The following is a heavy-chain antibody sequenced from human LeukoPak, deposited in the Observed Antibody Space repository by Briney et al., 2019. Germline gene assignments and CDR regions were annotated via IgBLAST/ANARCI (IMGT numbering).Heavy chain of an antibody. D-gene: IGHD6-13*01. J-gene: IGHJ6*03. V-gene: IGHV3-30*02. CDR2: MRYDGNNK. Sequence: GGSLRLSCAASGFTFSSYGMHWVRQAPGKGLEWVAFMRYDGNNKYYADSVKGRFTIFRDNSKNTLYLQMNSLRAEDTAVYYCAKRAAAGYYYYYYMDVWGKGTTVTVSS. CDR3: AKRAAAGYYYYYYMDV. CDR1: GFTFSSYG.